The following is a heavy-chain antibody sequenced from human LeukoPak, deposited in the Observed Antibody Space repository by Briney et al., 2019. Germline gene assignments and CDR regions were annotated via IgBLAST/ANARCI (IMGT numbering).Heavy chain of an antibody. CDR2: FYTSGTT. Sequence: SETLSLTCTVSGGSISTYSWCWIRQAAGKRLEWIGCFYTSGTTNYNPSLKHRVAISVDTSKNQFSLRLSSVTAADTAVYYCARPGNYDFWSPYEDWGQGSLVTFSS. CDR1: GGSISTYS. J-gene: IGHJ4*02. CDR3: ARPGNYDFWSPYED. V-gene: IGHV4-4*07. D-gene: IGHD3-3*01.